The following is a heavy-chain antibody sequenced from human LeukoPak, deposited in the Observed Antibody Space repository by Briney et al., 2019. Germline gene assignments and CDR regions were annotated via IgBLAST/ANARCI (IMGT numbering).Heavy chain of an antibody. V-gene: IGHV1-2*02. CDR1: GYTFTGYY. CDR3: ARDGFPSYYYDSSGAIQ. CDR2: INPNSGGT. J-gene: IGHJ4*02. D-gene: IGHD3-22*01. Sequence: GASVKVSCKASGYTFTGYYMHWVRQAPGQGLEWMGWINPNSGGTNYAQKFQGRVTMTRDTSISTAYMELSRLRSDDTAVYYCARDGFPSYYYDSSGAIQWGQGTLVTVSS.